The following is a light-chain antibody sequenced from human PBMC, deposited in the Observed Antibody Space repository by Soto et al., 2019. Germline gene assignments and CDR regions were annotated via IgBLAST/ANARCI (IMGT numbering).Light chain of an antibody. CDR3: QQSSSIPYT. CDR2: AAS. V-gene: IGKV1-39*01. J-gene: IGKJ2*01. CDR1: QTISTY. Sequence: DIQMTQSPSSLSASVGDRVTTTCRASQTISTYLNWYQQNPGKAPKLLIYAASNLQNGVPSRFSGSGSGTDFTLTISSLQPEDFATYYCQQSSSIPYTFGQGTKLEIK.